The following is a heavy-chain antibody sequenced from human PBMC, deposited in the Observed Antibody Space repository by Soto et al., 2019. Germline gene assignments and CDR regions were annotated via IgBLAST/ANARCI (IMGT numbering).Heavy chain of an antibody. CDR1: GFTFSSYA. CDR3: AKVPGGIAVAGPI. J-gene: IGHJ3*02. CDR2: ISGSGGST. D-gene: IGHD6-19*01. Sequence: EVQLLESGGGLVQPGGSLRLSCAASGFTFSSYAMSWVRQAPGKGLEWVSAISGSGGSTYYADSVKGRFTISRDNSKNTLYVQRNSLRAEDTAVYYCAKVPGGIAVAGPIWCQGTMVTVSS. V-gene: IGHV3-23*01.